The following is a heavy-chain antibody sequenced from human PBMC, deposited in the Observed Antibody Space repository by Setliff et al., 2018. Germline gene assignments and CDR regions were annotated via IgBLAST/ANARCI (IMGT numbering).Heavy chain of an antibody. J-gene: IGHJ4*02. V-gene: IGHV4-59*12. CDR2: IYSSGST. CDR3: ARVPGTTVPPDHFDY. CDR1: GGSISSYY. Sequence: PSETLSLTCTVSGGSISSYYWSWIRQPAGKGLEWIGYIYSSGSTYYNPSLKSRVTISVDTSKNQFSLKLSSVTAADTAVYYCARVPGTTVPPDHFDYWGQGTLVTVSS. D-gene: IGHD4-17*01.